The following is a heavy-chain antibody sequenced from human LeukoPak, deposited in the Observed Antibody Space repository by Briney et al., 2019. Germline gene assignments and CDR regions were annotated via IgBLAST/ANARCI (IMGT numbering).Heavy chain of an antibody. V-gene: IGHV3-7*01. CDR3: ARESQDITHYYYYYYMDV. CDR1: GFTFSSYW. J-gene: IGHJ6*03. Sequence: GGSLRLSCAASGFTFSSYWMSWVRQAPGKGLEWVANIKQDGSEKYYVDSVKGRFTISRDNAKNSLYLQMNSLRAEDTAVYYCARESQDITHYYYYYYMDVWGKGTTVTTSS. CDR2: IKQDGSEK. D-gene: IGHD1-14*01.